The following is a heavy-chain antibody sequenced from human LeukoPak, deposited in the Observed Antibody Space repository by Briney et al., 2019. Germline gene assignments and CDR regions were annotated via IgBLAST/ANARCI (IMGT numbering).Heavy chain of an antibody. V-gene: IGHV5-10-1*01. CDR2: IDPSDSYT. J-gene: IGHJ5*02. CDR1: GYSSTSYW. Sequence: GESLKISCKGSGYSSTSYWISWVRQMPGEGLEWMGRIDPSDSYTNYSPSFQGHVTISADKSISTAYLQWSSLKASDTAMYYCARLRSAPLRGFDPWGQGTLVTVSS. CDR3: ARLRSAPLRGFDP.